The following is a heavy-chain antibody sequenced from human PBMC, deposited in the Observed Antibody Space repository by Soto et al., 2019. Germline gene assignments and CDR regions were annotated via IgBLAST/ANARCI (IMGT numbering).Heavy chain of an antibody. CDR3: ATSYGSGYRAFDY. D-gene: IGHD3-10*01. CDR2: INPILSMS. CDR1: GDTFAFHS. J-gene: IGHJ4*02. V-gene: IGHV1-69*02. Sequence: QVQLVQSGAEVKRPGSSVKVSCKASGDTFAFHSINWVRQAPGLGLEWMGRINPILSMSNYAQRFQGRVKMPADKSTSTAYMVLSSLRSEDTAIYYCATSYGSGYRAFDYWGQGALVTVSS.